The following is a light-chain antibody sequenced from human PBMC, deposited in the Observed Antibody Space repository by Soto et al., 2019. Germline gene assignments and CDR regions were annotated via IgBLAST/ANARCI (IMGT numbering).Light chain of an antibody. CDR3: QQSYITPYT. CDR1: QSISVH. Sequence: DIQKTQSPSSLSASVGDTVTITCRASQSISVHLNWYQQKPGKVPNLLIYAASNLQSGVPSRFSGSGSETDFALTISSLQPEDFATYYCQQSYITPYTFGQGTKLEIK. V-gene: IGKV1-39*01. J-gene: IGKJ2*01. CDR2: AAS.